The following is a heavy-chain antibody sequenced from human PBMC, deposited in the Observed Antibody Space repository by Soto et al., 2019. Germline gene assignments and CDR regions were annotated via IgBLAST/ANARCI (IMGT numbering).Heavy chain of an antibody. CDR3: ARAYYDASGYGLDP. CDR1: GGSISSYY. Sequence: SETLSLTCTVSGGSISSYYWSWIRQPPGKGLEWIGYIYYSGSTNYNPSLKSRVTISVDTSKNQFSLKLSSVTAADTAVYYCARAYYDASGYGLDPWGQGTLVTVSS. V-gene: IGHV4-59*08. J-gene: IGHJ5*02. CDR2: IYYSGST. D-gene: IGHD3-22*01.